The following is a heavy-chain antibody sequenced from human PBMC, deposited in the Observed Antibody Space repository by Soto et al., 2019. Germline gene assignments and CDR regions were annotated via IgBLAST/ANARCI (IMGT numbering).Heavy chain of an antibody. CDR1: GYTFTGHY. J-gene: IGHJ4*02. Sequence: ASVKVSCKASGYTFTGHYIHWVRQAPEQGPEWMGEIGPESGATRYAQKFQGRVTMTMDMSITTVYMELSNLSPDDTAVYYCGRGRSGQIVVFYWAQGTPVTVSS. CDR3: GRGRSGQIVVFY. CDR2: IGPESGAT. V-gene: IGHV1-2*02. D-gene: IGHD5-12*01.